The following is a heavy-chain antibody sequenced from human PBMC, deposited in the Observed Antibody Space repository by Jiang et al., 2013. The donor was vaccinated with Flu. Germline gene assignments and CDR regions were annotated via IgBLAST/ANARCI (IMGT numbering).Heavy chain of an antibody. J-gene: IGHJ4*02. D-gene: IGHD3-10*01. V-gene: IGHV1-46*01. CDR1: GYLFTNYY. Sequence: ASGYLFTNYYIHWVRQAPGQGLEWMGSNQPTVDGGTKYAQDILGRATLTSDTSTSTVYMDLNSLRTEDTAVYYCAAYGSGRRGGFDHWGQGTLVTVSS. CDR3: AAYGSGRRGGFDH. CDR2: QPTVDGGT.